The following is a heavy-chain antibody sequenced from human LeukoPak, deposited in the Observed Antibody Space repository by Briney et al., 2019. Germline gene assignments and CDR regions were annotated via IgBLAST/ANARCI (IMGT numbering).Heavy chain of an antibody. J-gene: IGHJ5*02. CDR3: ARDARGDYDFWSGYYTPANWFDP. Sequence: SETLSLTCTVSGGSIRSYYWSWIRQPPWKGLEWIGYIYYSGSTNYNPSLKSRVTISVDTSKNQFSLKLSSVTAADTAVYYCARDARGDYDFWSGYYTPANWFDPWGQGTLVTVSS. D-gene: IGHD3-3*01. CDR1: GGSIRSYY. CDR2: IYYSGST. V-gene: IGHV4-59*01.